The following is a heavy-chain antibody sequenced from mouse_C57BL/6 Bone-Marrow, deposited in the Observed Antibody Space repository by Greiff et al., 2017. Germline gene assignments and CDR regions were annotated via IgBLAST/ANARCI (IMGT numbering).Heavy chain of an antibody. D-gene: IGHD2-4*01. J-gene: IGHJ1*03. CDR1: EYEFPSHD. Sequence: DVQLQESGGGLVQPGESLKLSCESNEYEFPSHDMSWVRKTPEKRLELVAAINSDGGSTYYPDTMERRFIISRDNTKKTLYLQMSSLRSEDTALYYCARQGDYDGWYFDVWGTGTTVTVSS. CDR2: INSDGGST. V-gene: IGHV5-2*01. CDR3: ARQGDYDGWYFDV.